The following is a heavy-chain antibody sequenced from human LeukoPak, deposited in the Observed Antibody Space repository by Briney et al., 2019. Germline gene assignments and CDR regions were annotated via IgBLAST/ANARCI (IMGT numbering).Heavy chain of an antibody. D-gene: IGHD5-18*01. J-gene: IGHJ4*02. V-gene: IGHV5-51*01. Sequence: GESLKISCEGSGYSFTSYWIAWVRQMPAKGLEWMGIIYPGDSDTRYSPSFQGQVTISADKSISTAYLQWRSLKASDTAMYYCARQWYEDTAMVDYWGQGTLVTVSS. CDR3: ARQWYEDTAMVDY. CDR1: GYSFTSYW. CDR2: IYPGDSDT.